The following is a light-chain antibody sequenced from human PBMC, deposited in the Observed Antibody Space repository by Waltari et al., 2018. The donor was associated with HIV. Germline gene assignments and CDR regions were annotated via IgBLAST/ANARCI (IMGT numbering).Light chain of an antibody. Sequence: SYELTQPPSASVSPRHTVRITHSADKLGEKPGCWYRQKPGQSPLLLIYEDRKRPSGIPERFSASNSGNTATLAITGTQTMDEADYYCQTWDGSAGVFGGGTKLTV. CDR2: EDR. CDR1: KLGEKP. CDR3: QTWDGSAGV. J-gene: IGLJ2*01. V-gene: IGLV3-1*01.